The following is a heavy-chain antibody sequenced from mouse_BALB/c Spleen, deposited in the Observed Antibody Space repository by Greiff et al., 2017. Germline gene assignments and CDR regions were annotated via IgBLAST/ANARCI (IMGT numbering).Heavy chain of an antibody. Sequence: EVKLVESGGGLVKPGGSLRLSCATSGFTFSDFYMEWVRQPPGKRLEWIAASRNKANDYTTEYSASVKGRFIVSRDTSQSILYLQMNDLRAEDTAIYYCAREPYRYNVWYFDVWGAGTTVTVSS. CDR1: GFTFSDFY. CDR2: SRNKANDYTT. D-gene: IGHD2-14*01. CDR3: AREPYRYNVWYFDV. V-gene: IGHV7-1*02. J-gene: IGHJ1*01.